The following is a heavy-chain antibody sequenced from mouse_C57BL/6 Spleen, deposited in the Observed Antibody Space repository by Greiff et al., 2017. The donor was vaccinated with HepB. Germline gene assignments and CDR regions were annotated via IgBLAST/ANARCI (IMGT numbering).Heavy chain of an antibody. Sequence: EVQLQQSGPGMVKPSQSLSLTCTVTGYSITSGYDWHWIRHFPGNKLEWMGYISYSGSTNYNPSLKSRISITHDTSKNHFFLKLISVTTEDTATYYGATLGREYYFDYWGQGTTLTVSS. J-gene: IGHJ2*01. CDR2: ISYSGST. CDR3: ATLGREYYFDY. V-gene: IGHV3-1*01. CDR1: GYSITSGYD. D-gene: IGHD4-1*01.